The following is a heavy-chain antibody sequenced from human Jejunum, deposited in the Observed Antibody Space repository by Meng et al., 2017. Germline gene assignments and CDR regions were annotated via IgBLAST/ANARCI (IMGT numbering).Heavy chain of an antibody. D-gene: IGHD1-20*01. CDR3: ARDTHNWNV. CDR2: ISNSGSTI. V-gene: IGHV3-11*01. CDR1: GLTFSDYY. J-gene: IGHJ4*02. Sequence: GGSLRLSCAASGLTFSDYYMTWIRQAPGKGLEWVSYISNSGSTINYADSVKCRFTISRDNAKNSLYLQMNSLRAEDTAVYYCARDTHNWNVWGQGTLVTVSS.